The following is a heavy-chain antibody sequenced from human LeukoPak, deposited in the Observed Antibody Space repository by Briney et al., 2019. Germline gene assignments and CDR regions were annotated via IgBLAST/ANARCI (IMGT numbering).Heavy chain of an antibody. V-gene: IGHV1-2*04. CDR2: INPNSGGT. D-gene: IGHD3-9*01. CDR1: GYTFTGCY. J-gene: IGHJ4*02. CDR3: TRSKALRLDDIYC. Sequence: GASVKVSCKASGYTFTGCYMHWVRQAPGQGLEWMGWINPNSGGTNYAQKFQGWVTMTRDTSISTAYMELSRLRSDDTAVYYCTRSKALRLDDIYCWGQGTLVTVSS.